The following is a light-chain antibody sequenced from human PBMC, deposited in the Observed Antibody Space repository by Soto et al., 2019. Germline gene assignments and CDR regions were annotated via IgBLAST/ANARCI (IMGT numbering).Light chain of an antibody. CDR3: QQYGSSPKK. CDR2: GAS. Sequence: EVVVTQSPVTLSLSPGERATLSCSASQSVSSSYLAWYQHKPGQAPRLLIYGASTRATGIPDRFSGSGSGTDFTLTIARLEPEDFAVYYCQQYGSSPKKFGQGTKVDIK. J-gene: IGKJ1*01. V-gene: IGKV3-20*01. CDR1: QSVSSSY.